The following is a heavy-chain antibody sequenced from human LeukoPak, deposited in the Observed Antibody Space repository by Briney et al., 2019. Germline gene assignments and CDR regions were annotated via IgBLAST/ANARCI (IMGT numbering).Heavy chain of an antibody. CDR1: GYTFTSYY. D-gene: IGHD1-26*01. Sequence: ASVKVSCKASGYTFTSYYMHWVRQAPGQGLEWRGLINPTGGSTGYAQKFQGRVTMTRGTSTSTDYMELSSLRSEDTAIYYCARDNSVGDNAWWFDPWGQGTLVTVSS. J-gene: IGHJ5*02. CDR3: ARDNSVGDNAWWFDP. CDR2: INPTGGST. V-gene: IGHV1-46*01.